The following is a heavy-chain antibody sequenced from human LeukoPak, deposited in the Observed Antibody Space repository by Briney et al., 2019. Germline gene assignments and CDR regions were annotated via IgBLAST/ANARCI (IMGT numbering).Heavy chain of an antibody. CDR2: ISSSSSYI. CDR1: GFTFSSYS. CDR3: ARAGRDSHNYYYYGMDV. J-gene: IGHJ6*02. V-gene: IGHV3-21*01. D-gene: IGHD5-24*01. Sequence: GGSLRLSCAASGFTFSSYSMNWVRQAPGKGLEWVSSISSSSSYIYYADSVKGRFTISRDNAKNSLYLQMNSLRAEDTAVYYCARAGRDSHNYYYYGMDVWGQGTTVTVSS.